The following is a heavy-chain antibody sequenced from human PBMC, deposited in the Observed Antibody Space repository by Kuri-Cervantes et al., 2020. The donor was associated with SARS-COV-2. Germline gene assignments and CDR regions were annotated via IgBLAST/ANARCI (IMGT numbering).Heavy chain of an antibody. V-gene: IGHV3-23*03. Sequence: GESLKISCAASGFTFSSYAMSWVRQAPGKGLEWVSVIYSGGSSTYYADSVKGRFTISRDNSKNTLYLQMSSLRAEDTAVYYCAKDREVHDYGGSFDYWGQGTLVTVSS. CDR2: IYSGGSST. CDR3: AKDREVHDYGGSFDY. J-gene: IGHJ4*02. D-gene: IGHD4-17*01. CDR1: GFTFSSYA.